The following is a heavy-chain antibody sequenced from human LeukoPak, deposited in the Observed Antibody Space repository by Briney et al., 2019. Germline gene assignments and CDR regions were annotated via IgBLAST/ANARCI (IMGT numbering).Heavy chain of an antibody. D-gene: IGHD5-24*01. V-gene: IGHV4-59*01. Sequence: PETPSLTCTVSGGSISSYYWAWIWQPPGKGLEWIGYIYYSGSTNYNPSLKSRVTISVDTSKNQFSLKLSSVTAADTAVYYCARDGGDGDNYDYWGQETLFTVSS. CDR1: GGSISSYY. CDR3: ARDGGDGDNYDY. CDR2: IYYSGST. J-gene: IGHJ4*02.